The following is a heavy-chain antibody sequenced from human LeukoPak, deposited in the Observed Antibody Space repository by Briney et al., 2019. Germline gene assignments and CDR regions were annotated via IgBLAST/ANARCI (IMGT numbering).Heavy chain of an antibody. V-gene: IGHV1-2*02. J-gene: IGHJ3*02. CDR2: INPNSGGT. Sequence: ASVKVSCKASGYTFTGYYMHWVRQAPGQGLEWMGWINPNSGGTTYAQKFQGRVTMARDTSISTAYMEVSSLRSDDTAVYYCATTLNYRNVFDIWGQGTTVTVSS. CDR3: ATTLNYRNVFDI. D-gene: IGHD4-11*01. CDR1: GYTFTGYY.